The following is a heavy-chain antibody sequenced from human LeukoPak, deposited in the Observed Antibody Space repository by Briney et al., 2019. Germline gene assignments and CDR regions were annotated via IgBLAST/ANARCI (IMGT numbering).Heavy chain of an antibody. CDR1: GFTFSSYA. V-gene: IGHV3-23*01. CDR3: ATETSGYSSSWYALRDY. CDR2: ISGSGGST. Sequence: GGSLRLSCAASGFTFSSYAMSWVRQAPGKGLEWVSAISGSGGSTYYADSVKGRFTISRDNSKNTLYLQMNSLRAEDTAVYYCATETSGYSSSWYALRDYWGQGTLVTVSS. D-gene: IGHD6-13*01. J-gene: IGHJ4*02.